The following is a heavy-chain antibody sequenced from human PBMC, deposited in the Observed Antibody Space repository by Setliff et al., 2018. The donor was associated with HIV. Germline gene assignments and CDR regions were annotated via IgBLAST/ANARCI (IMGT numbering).Heavy chain of an antibody. D-gene: IGHD3-22*01. J-gene: IGHJ4*02. CDR3: AKGSPRYDSRGHPDS. V-gene: IGHV3-9*01. Sequence: PGGSLRLSCTASGFTFHEYSMHWVRQAPGKGLEWVSGVYWNSDSLGYADSVQGRFVISRDNAKKSLYLQMNSLKTEDTALYYCAKGSPRYDSRGHPDSWGQGTLVTSPQ. CDR1: GFTFHEYS. CDR2: VYWNSDSL.